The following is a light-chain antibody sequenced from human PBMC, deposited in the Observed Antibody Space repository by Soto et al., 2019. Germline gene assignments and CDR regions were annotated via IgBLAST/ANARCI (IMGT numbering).Light chain of an antibody. J-gene: IGKJ4*01. Sequence: EIVLTQSPATLSLSPGERATLSCRASQSVRSYLAWYQQKPGQAPRLLIYDASNRATDIPARFSGSGSGTDFTLTISSLDPEDSAVYYCHQRSKWPLTFGGGTTVEIK. V-gene: IGKV3-11*01. CDR2: DAS. CDR1: QSVRSY. CDR3: HQRSKWPLT.